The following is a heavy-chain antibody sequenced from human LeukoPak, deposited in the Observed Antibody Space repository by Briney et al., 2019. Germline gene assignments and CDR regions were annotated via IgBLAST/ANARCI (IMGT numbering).Heavy chain of an antibody. CDR1: GGSISSSSYY. CDR2: IYYSGST. Sequence: SETLSLTCTVSGGSISSSSYYWGWIRQPPGKGLEWIGSIYYSGSTYYNPSLKSRVTISVDTSKNQFSLKLSSVTAADTAVYYCARLIVGAIDYWGRGTLVTVSS. J-gene: IGHJ4*02. CDR3: ARLIVGAIDY. V-gene: IGHV4-39*01. D-gene: IGHD1-26*01.